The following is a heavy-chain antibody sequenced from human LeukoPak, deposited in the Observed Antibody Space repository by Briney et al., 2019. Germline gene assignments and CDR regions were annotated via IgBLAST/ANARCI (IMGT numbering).Heavy chain of an antibody. D-gene: IGHD4-23*01. J-gene: IGHJ4*02. Sequence: GGSLRLSCAASGFSSSTYWMSWVRQAPGKGLEWVGNIKQDGSEKDYVDSVKGRFTISRDNAKTSLFLQMNSLRAEDTALYYCSGGNSFDYWGQGTLVTVSS. CDR1: GFSSSTYW. CDR2: IKQDGSEK. V-gene: IGHV3-7*05. CDR3: SGGNSFDY.